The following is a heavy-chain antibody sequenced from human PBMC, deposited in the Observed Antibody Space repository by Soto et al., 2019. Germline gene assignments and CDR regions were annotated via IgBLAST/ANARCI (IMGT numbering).Heavy chain of an antibody. D-gene: IGHD3-3*01. CDR3: ARGSLITIFGLVMRPFDY. CDR2: MNPNSGNT. CDR1: GYTFTSYD. J-gene: IGHJ4*02. V-gene: IGHV1-8*01. Sequence: QVQLVQSGAEVKKPGASVKVSCKASGYTFTSYDINWVRQATGQGLEWMGWMNPNSGNTGYAQKFQGRVTMTRNTSISTAYMEPSSLRSEDTAVYYCARGSLITIFGLVMRPFDYWGQGTLVTVSS.